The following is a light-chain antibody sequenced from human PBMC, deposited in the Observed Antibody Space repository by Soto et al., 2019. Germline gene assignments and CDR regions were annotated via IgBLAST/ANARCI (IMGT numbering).Light chain of an antibody. Sequence: DGQMTQYPSTLSASVGDRVTITCRASQSISSWLAWYQQKPGKAPKLLISKASTLQTGVPRRFSGSGSGTEFTLTISSLQPDDFATYYCQQYESYPMTFGGGTKVGIK. J-gene: IGKJ4*01. CDR2: KAS. CDR3: QQYESYPMT. CDR1: QSISSW. V-gene: IGKV1-5*03.